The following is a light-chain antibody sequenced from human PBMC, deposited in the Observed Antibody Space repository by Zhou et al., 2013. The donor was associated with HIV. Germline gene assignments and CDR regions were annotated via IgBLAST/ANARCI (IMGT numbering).Light chain of an antibody. CDR1: QSISRW. CDR2: QAS. Sequence: DIQMTQSPSSLSASVGDRVTITCRASQSISRWLAWYQQKPGKAPKLLISQASDLESGVPSRFRGGGSGTNFTLTITRLEPEDFAAYHCQQYGTSAITFGQGTRLEMK. J-gene: IGKJ5*01. V-gene: IGKV1-5*03. CDR3: QQYGTSAIT.